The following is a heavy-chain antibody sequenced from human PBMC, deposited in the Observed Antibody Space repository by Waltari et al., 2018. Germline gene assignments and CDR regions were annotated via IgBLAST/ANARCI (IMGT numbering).Heavy chain of an antibody. J-gene: IGHJ4*02. D-gene: IGHD3-22*01. V-gene: IGHV4-59*01. Sequence: QVQLQESGPGLVKPSETLSLTCTVSGGSISRYYWSWIRQPPGKGLEWIGYIYYSGSTNYNPSLKSRVTISVDTSKNQFSLKLSSVTAADTAVYYCARALGSGYYSGDFDYWGQGTLVTVSS. CDR1: GGSISRYY. CDR2: IYYSGST. CDR3: ARALGSGYYSGDFDY.